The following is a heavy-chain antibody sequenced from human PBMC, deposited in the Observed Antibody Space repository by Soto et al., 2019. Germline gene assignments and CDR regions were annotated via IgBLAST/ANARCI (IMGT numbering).Heavy chain of an antibody. V-gene: IGHV4-39*01. D-gene: IGHD4-17*01. CDR1: GGSISDNDYY. Sequence: SETLSLTCTVSGGSISDNDYYWSWIRQPPGKGLEWIGTISHTGTAYYNPSLESRVAVSVGTSENQFSLNLSSVTAADTAVYYCARETYGDYVGYFDPWGQGIQVTVSS. CDR3: ARETYGDYVGYFDP. CDR2: ISHTGTA. J-gene: IGHJ5*02.